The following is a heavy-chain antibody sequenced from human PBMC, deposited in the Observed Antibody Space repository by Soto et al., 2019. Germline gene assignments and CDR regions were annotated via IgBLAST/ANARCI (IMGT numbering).Heavy chain of an antibody. V-gene: IGHV1-69*13. Sequence: GASVKVSCKASGGTFSSYAISWVRQAPGQGLEWMGGIIPIFGTANYAQKFQGRVTITADESTSTAYMELSSLRSEDTAVYYCAREMREDYDILTGSNYYYYGMDVWGQGTTVTVSS. CDR3: AREMREDYDILTGSNYYYYGMDV. CDR1: GGTFSSYA. J-gene: IGHJ6*02. CDR2: IIPIFGTA. D-gene: IGHD3-9*01.